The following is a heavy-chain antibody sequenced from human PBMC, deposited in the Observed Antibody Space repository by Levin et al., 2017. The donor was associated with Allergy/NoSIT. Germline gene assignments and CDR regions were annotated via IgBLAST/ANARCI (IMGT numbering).Heavy chain of an antibody. CDR3: ARHHYYDSSGYFDY. CDR1: GYSFTSYW. CDR2: IYPGDSDT. D-gene: IGHD3-22*01. J-gene: IGHJ4*02. Sequence: KVSCKGSGYSFTSYWIGWVRQMPGKGLEWMGIIYPGDSDTRYSPSFQGQVTISADKSISTAYLQWSSLKASDTAMYYCARHHYYDSSGYFDYWGQGTLVTVSS. V-gene: IGHV5-51*01.